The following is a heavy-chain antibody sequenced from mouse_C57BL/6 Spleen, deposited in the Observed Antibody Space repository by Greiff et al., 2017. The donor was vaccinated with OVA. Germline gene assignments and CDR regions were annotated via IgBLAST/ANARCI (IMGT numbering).Heavy chain of an antibody. J-gene: IGHJ2*01. D-gene: IGHD2-4*01. CDR1: GYTFTDYY. V-gene: IGHV1-26*01. Sequence: EVQLQQSGPELVKPGASVKISCKASGYTFTDYYMNWVKQSHGKSLEWIGDINPNNGGTSYNQKFKGKATLTVDKSSSTAYMERRSLTSEDSAVYYCARYDYDVGFDYWGQGTTLTVSS. CDR3: ARYDYDVGFDY. CDR2: INPNNGGT.